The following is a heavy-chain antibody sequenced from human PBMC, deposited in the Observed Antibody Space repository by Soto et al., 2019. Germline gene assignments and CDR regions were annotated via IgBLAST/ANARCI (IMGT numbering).Heavy chain of an antibody. J-gene: IGHJ6*02. D-gene: IGHD1-20*01. Sequence: ASVKVSCKASGYTFTSYAMHWVRQAPGQRLGWMGWINAGNGNTKYSQKFQGRDTITRDTSASTAYMELSSLRSEDTAVYYCARDPVTGTTSNYHYYYGTDVWGQGTTVTVSS. CDR2: INAGNGNT. V-gene: IGHV1-3*01. CDR1: GYTFTSYA. CDR3: ARDPVTGTTSNYHYYYGTDV.